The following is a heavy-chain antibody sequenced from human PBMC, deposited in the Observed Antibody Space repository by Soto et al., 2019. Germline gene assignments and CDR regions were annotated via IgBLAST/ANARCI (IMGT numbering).Heavy chain of an antibody. Sequence: SVKVSCKASGGTFSSYAISWVRQAPGQGLEWMGGIIPIFGTANYAQKFQGRVTITADKSTSTAYMELSSLRSEDTAVYYCARYPDIVVVPAAVAQGWFDPWGQGTLVTVSS. D-gene: IGHD2-2*01. CDR2: IIPIFGTA. CDR1: GGTFSSYA. V-gene: IGHV1-69*06. J-gene: IGHJ5*02. CDR3: ARYPDIVVVPAAVAQGWFDP.